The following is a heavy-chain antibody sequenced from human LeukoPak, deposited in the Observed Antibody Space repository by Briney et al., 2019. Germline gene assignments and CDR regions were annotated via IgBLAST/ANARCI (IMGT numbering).Heavy chain of an antibody. V-gene: IGHV3-30-3*01. J-gene: IGHJ3*02. D-gene: IGHD6-13*01. CDR2: ISYDGSNK. CDR1: GFTFSSYA. Sequence: GRSLRLSCAVSGFTFSSYAMHWVRQAPGKGLEWVAVISYDGSNKYYADSVKGRFTISRDNSKNTLSLQMNSLRAEDTAVYYCAKDFYSSMGAFDIWGQRTMVTVSS. CDR3: AKDFYSSMGAFDI.